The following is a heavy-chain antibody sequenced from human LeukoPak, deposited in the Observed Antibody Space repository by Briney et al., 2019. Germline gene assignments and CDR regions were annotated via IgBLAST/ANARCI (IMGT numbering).Heavy chain of an antibody. Sequence: GRSLRLSCAASGFTFSSYAMHWVRQAPGKGLEWVAVISYDGSNKYYADSVKGRFTISRDNSKNTLYLQMNSLRAEDTAVYYCAREGGIQLWSFFDYWGQGTLVTVSS. CDR2: ISYDGSNK. J-gene: IGHJ4*02. CDR3: AREGGIQLWSFFDY. D-gene: IGHD5-18*01. V-gene: IGHV3-30*14. CDR1: GFTFSSYA.